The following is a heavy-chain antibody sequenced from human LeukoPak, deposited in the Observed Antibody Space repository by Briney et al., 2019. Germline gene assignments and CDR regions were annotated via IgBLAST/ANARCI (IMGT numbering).Heavy chain of an antibody. CDR1: GGYISSYY. D-gene: IGHD3-10*01. J-gene: IGHJ5*02. V-gene: IGHV4-4*07. Sequence: SETLSLTCSVSGGYISSYYWSWIRQPAGKGLEWIGRIYSSGTITYNPSLQSRVTMSVDTSKNEFSLKMSSVTAADTAVYYCTRHSGTTWEVKFDPWGQGTLVAVSS. CDR2: IYSSGTI. CDR3: TRHSGTTWEVKFDP.